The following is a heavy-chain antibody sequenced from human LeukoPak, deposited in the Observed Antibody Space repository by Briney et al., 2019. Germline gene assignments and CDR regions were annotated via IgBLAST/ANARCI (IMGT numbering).Heavy chain of an antibody. V-gene: IGHV3-53*01. CDR2: IYSDGTT. CDR3: AVYYYGSGSQKRYYYSMDV. CDR1: GFTFTSHS. D-gene: IGHD3-10*01. Sequence: PGGSLRLSCAASGFTFTSHSMSWVRQAPGKGLECVSVIYSDGTTYYADSVKGRFTISRDKSKNTLYLQMNILRAEDTAVYYCAVYYYGSGSQKRYYYSMDVWGKGTTVTVSS. J-gene: IGHJ6*03.